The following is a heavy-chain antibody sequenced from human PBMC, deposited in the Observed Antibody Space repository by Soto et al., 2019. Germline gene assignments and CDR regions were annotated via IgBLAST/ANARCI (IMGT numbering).Heavy chain of an antibody. CDR1: GDSVTNYF. J-gene: IGHJ4*01. Sequence: TLSLTCTVSGDSVTNYFWSWVRQTPGKGLEWIGHMYHGGRTNYSPSLKSRVTMSLDSSKNQFSLNLSSVTAADTAVYFCARDPGYCTNGVCPIFDFWGHGVLVADSS. V-gene: IGHV4-59*02. CDR2: MYHGGRT. CDR3: ARDPGYCTNGVCPIFDF. D-gene: IGHD2-8*01.